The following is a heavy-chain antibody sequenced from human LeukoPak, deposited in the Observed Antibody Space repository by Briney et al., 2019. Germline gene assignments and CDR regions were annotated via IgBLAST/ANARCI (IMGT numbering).Heavy chain of an antibody. CDR1: GYTFTSYG. CDR3: ARDLWSSGWYVGGDY. J-gene: IGHJ4*02. CDR2: ISAYNGNT. Sequence: ASVKVSCKASGYTFTSYGFSWVRQAPGQGLEWMGWISAYNGNTNYAQKLQGRVTMTTDTSTSTAYMELRSLRSDDTAVYYCARDLWSSGWYVGGDYWGQGTLVTISS. V-gene: IGHV1-18*01. D-gene: IGHD6-19*01.